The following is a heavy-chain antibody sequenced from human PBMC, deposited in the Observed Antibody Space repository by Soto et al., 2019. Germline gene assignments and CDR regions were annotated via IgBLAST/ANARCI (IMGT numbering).Heavy chain of an antibody. CDR3: ARVAMENYHDMWSGSTSSALDV. Sequence: SETLSLTCKVSGGSMRGYSWSWIRQTPGEGLEWIGYVSHSGRTDYSPSLKNRVTISLDMSKNHFALHVNSVDPADTDVYYCARVAMENYHDMWSGSTSSALDVWCQGTTVTVSS. D-gene: IGHD3-3*01. CDR2: VSHSGRT. V-gene: IGHV4-59*13. CDR1: GGSMRGYS. J-gene: IGHJ6*02.